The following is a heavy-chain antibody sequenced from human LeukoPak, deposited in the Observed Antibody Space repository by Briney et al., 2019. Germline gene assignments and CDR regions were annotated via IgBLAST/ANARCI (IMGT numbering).Heavy chain of an antibody. J-gene: IGHJ4*02. CDR3: AKNPSIAAAGYYFDY. V-gene: IGHV3-30*18. Sequence: GGSLRLSCAASGFTFSSYGMHWVRQAPGKGLEWVAVISYDGSNKYYADSVKGRFTISRDNSKNTLYLQMNSLRAEDTAVYYCAKNPSIAAAGYYFDYWGQGTLVTVSS. CDR1: GFTFSSYG. D-gene: IGHD6-13*01. CDR2: ISYDGSNK.